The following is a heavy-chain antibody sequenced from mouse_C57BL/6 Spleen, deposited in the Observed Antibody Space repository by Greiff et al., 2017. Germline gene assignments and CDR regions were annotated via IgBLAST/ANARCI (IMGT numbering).Heavy chain of an antibody. D-gene: IGHD4-1*01. CDR1: GYAFSSSW. Sequence: LVESGPELVKPGASVKISCKASGYAFSSSWMHWVKQRPGKGLEWIGRIYPGDGDTNYNGKFKGKATLTADKSSSTAYLQLSSLTSEDSAVYYCARSDGNWDFWFAYWGQGTLVTVSA. CDR2: IYPGDGDT. J-gene: IGHJ3*01. CDR3: ARSDGNWDFWFAY. V-gene: IGHV1-82*01.